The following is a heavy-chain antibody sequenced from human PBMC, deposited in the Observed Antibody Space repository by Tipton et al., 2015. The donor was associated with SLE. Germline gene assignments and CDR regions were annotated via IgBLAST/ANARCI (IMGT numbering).Heavy chain of an antibody. D-gene: IGHD3-9*01. CDR1: GVSISSYY. Sequence: TLSLTCTVSGVSISSYYWSWIRQPPGKGLEWIGYIYYSGSTNYNPSLKSRVTISVDTSKNQFSLKLSSVTAADTAVYYCAGLRGILTGPRGAFDIWGQGTMVTVSS. CDR3: AGLRGILTGPRGAFDI. CDR2: IYYSGST. V-gene: IGHV4-59*01. J-gene: IGHJ3*02.